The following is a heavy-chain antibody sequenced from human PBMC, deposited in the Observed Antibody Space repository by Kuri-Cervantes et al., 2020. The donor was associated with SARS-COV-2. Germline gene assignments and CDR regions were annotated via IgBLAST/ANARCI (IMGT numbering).Heavy chain of an antibody. CDR3: TRASWDSSGCPKVDY. Sequence: GESLKISCAASGFTFSSYSMNWVRQAPGKGLEWVSSISSSSSYIYYADSVKGRFTISRDNAKNSLYLRMNSLRAEDTAIYYCTRASWDSSGCPKVDYWGQGTLVTVSS. J-gene: IGHJ4*02. CDR1: GFTFSSYS. V-gene: IGHV3-21*06. CDR2: ISSSSSYI. D-gene: IGHD3-22*01.